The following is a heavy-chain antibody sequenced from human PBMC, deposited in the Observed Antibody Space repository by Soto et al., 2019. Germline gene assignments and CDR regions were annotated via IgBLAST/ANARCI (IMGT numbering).Heavy chain of an antibody. CDR1: GYSFTSYW. D-gene: IGHD3-10*01. V-gene: IGHV5-51*01. CDR3: ARQAPNYGSGSYYFSYYYYMDV. J-gene: IGHJ6*03. CDR2: IYPGDSDT. Sequence: GESLKISCKGSGYSFTSYWIGWVRQMPGKGLEWMGIIYPGDSDTRYSPSFQGQVTISADKSISTAYLQWSSLKASDTAMYYCARQAPNYGSGSYYFSYYYYMDVWGKGTTVTVSS.